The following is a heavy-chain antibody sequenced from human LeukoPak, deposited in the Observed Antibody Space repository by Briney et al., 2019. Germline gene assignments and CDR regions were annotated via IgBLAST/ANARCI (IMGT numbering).Heavy chain of an antibody. J-gene: IGHJ6*03. CDR2: INPNSGGT. Sequence: ASVKVSCKASGYTFTGYYMHWVRQAPGQGLEWMGWINPNSGGTNYAQKFQGRVTMTRDTSISTAYMELGRLRSDDTAVYYCARDSRQQWLAAYYYYYMDVWGKGTTVTVSS. V-gene: IGHV1-2*02. CDR1: GYTFTGYY. D-gene: IGHD6-19*01. CDR3: ARDSRQQWLAAYYYYYMDV.